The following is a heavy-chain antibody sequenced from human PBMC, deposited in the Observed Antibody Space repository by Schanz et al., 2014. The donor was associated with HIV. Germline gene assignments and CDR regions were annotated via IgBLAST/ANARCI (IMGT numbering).Heavy chain of an antibody. Sequence: QEQLMQSGSAVRKPGSSVTVSCKTSGGTFNNYALNWVRQAPGQGLEWMGGIIPVFGTANYAQKFQGRVTINADQSTTTVYMYLSSLRSDDTAVYYCARSRYGDHPYYFDLWGQGTPVAVS. CDR1: GGTFNNYA. D-gene: IGHD2-21*02. CDR3: ARSRYGDHPYYFDL. CDR2: IIPVFGTA. J-gene: IGHJ4*02. V-gene: IGHV1-69*01.